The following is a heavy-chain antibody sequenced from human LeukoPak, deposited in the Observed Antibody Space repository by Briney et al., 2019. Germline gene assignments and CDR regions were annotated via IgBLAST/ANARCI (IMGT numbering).Heavy chain of an antibody. CDR3: AKNTYQLLYAALNY. J-gene: IGHJ4*02. CDR2: ISGSGGST. CDR1: GFTFSGYA. V-gene: IGHV3-23*01. Sequence: PGGSLRLSCAASGFTFSGYAMSWVRQAPGKGLEWVSAISGSGGSTYYAGSVKGRFTISRDNSKNTLYLQMNSLRAEDTAVYYCAKNTYQLLYAALNYWGQGTLVTVSS. D-gene: IGHD2-2*02.